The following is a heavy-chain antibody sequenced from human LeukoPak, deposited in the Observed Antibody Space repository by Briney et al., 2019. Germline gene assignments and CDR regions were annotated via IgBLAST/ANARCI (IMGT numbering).Heavy chain of an antibody. CDR2: TYYSGST. CDR3: ARGGWSLDY. Sequence: SETLSLTCTVSGGTVSGYYWSWIRQPPGKGLEWIGFTYYSGSTTYNPSLKSRVTISVDTAKNQLSLRLNSVTAADSAMYYCARGGWSLDYWGQGTLVTVSS. V-gene: IGHV4-59*02. CDR1: GGTVSGYY. J-gene: IGHJ4*02. D-gene: IGHD6-19*01.